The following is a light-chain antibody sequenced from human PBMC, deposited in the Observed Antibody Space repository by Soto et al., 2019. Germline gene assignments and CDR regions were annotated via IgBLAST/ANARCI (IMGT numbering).Light chain of an antibody. CDR3: QQYYSVPYT. CDR1: QSVLYSSNNNNY. CDR2: WAS. V-gene: IGKV4-1*01. Sequence: DIVMTPSPASLAVSLGERATVNCKSGQSVLYSSNNNNYLAWYQQKPGQPPRLLIYWASTRESGVPDRFSGSGSGTDFTLTIDSLQAEDVAVYYCQQYYSVPYTFGQGTKLEIK. J-gene: IGKJ2*01.